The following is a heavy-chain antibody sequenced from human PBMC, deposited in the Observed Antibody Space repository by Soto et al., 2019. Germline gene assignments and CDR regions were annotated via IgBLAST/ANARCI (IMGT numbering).Heavy chain of an antibody. V-gene: IGHV3-30-3*01. CDR2: ISYDGSNK. CDR1: GFTFSSYA. Sequence: QVQLVESGGGVVQPGRSLRLSCAASGFTFSSYAMHWVRQAPGKGLEWVAVISYDGSNKYYADSVKGRFTISRDNSKNTLYLQMNRLRDEDTAVYYCARDRRAARPEPLYYYYGMDVWGQGTTVTVSS. CDR3: ARDRRAARPEPLYYYYGMDV. J-gene: IGHJ6*02. D-gene: IGHD6-6*01.